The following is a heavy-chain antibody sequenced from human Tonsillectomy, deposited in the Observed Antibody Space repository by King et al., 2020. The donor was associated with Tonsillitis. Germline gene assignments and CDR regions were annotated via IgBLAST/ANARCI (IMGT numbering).Heavy chain of an antibody. CDR2: ISYDGSRK. D-gene: IGHD5/OR15-5a*01. V-gene: IGHV3-33*05. CDR3: ARERLWSSVWGIDS. CDR1: GFSFSNYG. Sequence: VQLVESEGGVVQPGRSLRLSCAASGFSFSNYGVRWVRQAPGKGLDWIAVISYDGSRKNYADSVKGRFTISRDNSNNTLYLQMNSLRVEDTAVYYCARERLWSSVWGIDSWGQGTLVTVS. J-gene: IGHJ4*02.